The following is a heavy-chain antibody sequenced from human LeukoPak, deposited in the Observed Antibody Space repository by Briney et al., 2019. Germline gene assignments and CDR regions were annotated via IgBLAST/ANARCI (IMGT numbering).Heavy chain of an antibody. CDR3: AKDNSLRYSSGWYGYFQH. D-gene: IGHD6-19*01. V-gene: IGHV3-30*02. CDR2: IRYDGSNK. J-gene: IGHJ1*01. CDR1: GFTFSSYG. Sequence: GGSLRLSCAASGFTFSSYGMHWVRQAPGKGLEWVAFIRYDGSNKYYADSVKGRFTISRDNSKNTLYLQMNSLRAEDTAVYYCAKDNSLRYSSGWYGYFQHWGQGTLVTVSS.